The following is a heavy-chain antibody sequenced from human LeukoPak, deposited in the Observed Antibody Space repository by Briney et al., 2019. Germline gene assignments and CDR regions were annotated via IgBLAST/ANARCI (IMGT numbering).Heavy chain of an antibody. CDR3: ARVLRYCSGGNCYSGGLGYMDV. Sequence: GGSLRLSCAASGFTFSDYNMRWIRQAPGKGLEWVSSISRSGSTKYYADSVKGRFTISRDNAKNSLFLQMNSLRAEDTAVYYCARVLRYCSGGNCYSGGLGYMDVWGRGTTVTISS. D-gene: IGHD2-15*01. CDR1: GFTFSDYN. V-gene: IGHV3-11*01. CDR2: ISRSGSTK. J-gene: IGHJ6*03.